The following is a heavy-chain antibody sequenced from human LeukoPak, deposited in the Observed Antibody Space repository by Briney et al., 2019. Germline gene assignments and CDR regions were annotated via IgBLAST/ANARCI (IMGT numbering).Heavy chain of an antibody. CDR3: AKVLGASSGYYTGNYYYYGMDV. D-gene: IGHD3-22*01. V-gene: IGHV3-23*01. Sequence: GGSLRLSCAASGFTFSDYAMSWVRQAPGKGLEWVSAISGSGGSTYYADSVKGRFTISRDNSKNTLYLQINSLRAEDTAIYYCAKVLGASSGYYTGNYYYYGMDVWGQGTTVTVSS. CDR2: ISGSGGST. CDR1: GFTFSDYA. J-gene: IGHJ6*02.